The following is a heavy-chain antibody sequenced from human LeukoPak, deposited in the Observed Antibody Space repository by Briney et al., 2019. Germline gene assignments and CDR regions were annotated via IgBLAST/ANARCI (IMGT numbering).Heavy chain of an antibody. J-gene: IGHJ4*02. Sequence: PGGSLRLSCAASGFTFSSYSMNWVRQAPGKGLEWVSYISSSSSTIYYADSVKGRFTISRDNSKNTLYLQMNSLRAEDTAVYYCAKDLGRDGYNLGGFDYWGQGTLVTVSS. CDR2: ISSSSSTI. CDR1: GFTFSSYS. V-gene: IGHV3-48*01. CDR3: AKDLGRDGYNLGGFDY. D-gene: IGHD5-24*01.